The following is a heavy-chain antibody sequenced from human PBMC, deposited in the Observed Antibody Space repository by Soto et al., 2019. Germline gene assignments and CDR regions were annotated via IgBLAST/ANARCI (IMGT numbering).Heavy chain of an antibody. J-gene: IGHJ6*02. CDR1: GFTFDDYA. Sequence: PGGSLRLSCAASGFTFDDYAMHWVRQAPGKGLEWVSGISWNSGSIGYADSVKGRFTISRDNAKNSLYLQMNSLRAEDTALYYCAKDIAAAGAYYYYGMDVWGQGTTVTVSS. V-gene: IGHV3-9*01. D-gene: IGHD6-13*01. CDR2: ISWNSGSI. CDR3: AKDIAAAGAYYYYGMDV.